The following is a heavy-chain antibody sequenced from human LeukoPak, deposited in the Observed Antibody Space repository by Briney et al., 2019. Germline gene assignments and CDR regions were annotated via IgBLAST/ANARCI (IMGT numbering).Heavy chain of an antibody. Sequence: KSGGSLRLSCAASGFTFSDYYMSWIRQAPGKGLEWVSYISSSGSTIYYADSVKGRFTISRDNAKNSLYLQMNSLRAEDTAVYYCARYTVVTPFSRMVDYWGQGTLVTVSS. J-gene: IGHJ4*02. CDR3: ARYTVVTPFSRMVDY. CDR1: GFTFSDYY. CDR2: ISSSGSTI. D-gene: IGHD4-23*01. V-gene: IGHV3-11*04.